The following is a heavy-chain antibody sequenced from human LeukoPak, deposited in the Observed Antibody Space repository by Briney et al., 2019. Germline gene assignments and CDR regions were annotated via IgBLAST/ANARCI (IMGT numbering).Heavy chain of an antibody. CDR1: GDTVSSNTAG. CDR2: TYYRSKWYT. D-gene: IGHD3-10*01. Sequence: SQTLSLTCAISGDTVSSNTAGWSWIRQSPSRGLEWLGRTYYRSKWYTDHAVSVKSRITINPDTAKNQLSLQLNSVTPEDTALYYCARGGLVRGNINSLIAFDIWGQGIMVTVSS. CDR3: ARGGLVRGNINSLIAFDI. J-gene: IGHJ3*02. V-gene: IGHV6-1*01.